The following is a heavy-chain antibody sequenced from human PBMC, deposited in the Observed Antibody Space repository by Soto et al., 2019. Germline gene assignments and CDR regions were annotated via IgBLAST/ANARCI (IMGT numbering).Heavy chain of an antibody. CDR3: ARGGGVSCSCTSCYNWFDP. D-gene: IGHD2-2*01. Sequence: ASVKVSCKASGYTFTGYYMHWVRQAPGQGLEWMGWINPNSGGTNYAQKFQGWVTMTRDTSISTAYMELSRLRSDDTAVYYCARGGGVSCSCTSCYNWFDPWGQGNLVTVSS. J-gene: IGHJ5*02. CDR1: GYTFTGYY. V-gene: IGHV1-2*04. CDR2: INPNSGGT.